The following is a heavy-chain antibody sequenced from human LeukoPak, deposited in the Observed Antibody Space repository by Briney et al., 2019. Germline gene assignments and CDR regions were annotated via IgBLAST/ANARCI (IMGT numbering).Heavy chain of an antibody. V-gene: IGHV3-7*03. CDR2: INHNGNVN. CDR1: GFTFSSYW. Sequence: GGSRRLSCAASGFTFSSYWMNWARQAPGKGLEWVASINHNGNVNYYVDSAKGRFTISRDNAKNSLYLQMSNLRAEDTAVYFCARGGGLDVWGQGATVTVSS. D-gene: IGHD3-16*01. J-gene: IGHJ6*02. CDR3: ARGGGLDV.